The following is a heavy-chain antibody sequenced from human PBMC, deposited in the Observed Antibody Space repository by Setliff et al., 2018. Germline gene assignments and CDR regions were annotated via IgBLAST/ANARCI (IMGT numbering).Heavy chain of an antibody. CDR3: AREQWLDPPGYYYMDV. J-gene: IGHJ6*03. V-gene: IGHV4-4*07. D-gene: IGHD6-19*01. CDR2: IYIGGSA. Sequence: LPETLSLTCTVSGGSISSYYWSWIRQPAGKGLEWIGHIYIGGSANYNPSLKSRVTMSIDTSKNQFSLKLNSVTAADVAVYYCAREQWLDPPGYYYMDVWAKGTTVTVSS. CDR1: GGSISSYY.